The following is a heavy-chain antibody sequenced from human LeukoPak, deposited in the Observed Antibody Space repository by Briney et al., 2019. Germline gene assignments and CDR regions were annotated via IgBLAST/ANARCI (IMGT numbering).Heavy chain of an antibody. Sequence: GGSLRLSCAASGFTFSSYSMNWVRQAPGKGLEWVSSISSSSSYIYYAVSVKGRFTISRDKAKNSLYLQMNSLRAEDTAVYYCARDRGMYSGSPPDYWGQGTLVTVSS. D-gene: IGHD1-26*01. J-gene: IGHJ4*02. V-gene: IGHV3-21*01. CDR3: ARDRGMYSGSPPDY. CDR1: GFTFSSYS. CDR2: ISSSSSYI.